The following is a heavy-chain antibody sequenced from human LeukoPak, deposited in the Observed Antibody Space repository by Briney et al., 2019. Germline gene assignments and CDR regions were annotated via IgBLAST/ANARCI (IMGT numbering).Heavy chain of an antibody. D-gene: IGHD3-10*01. CDR1: GYSFTSYW. Sequence: GESLKISCKGSGYSFTSYWIGWVRQMPGKGLEWMGIIYPGDSDTRYSPSFQGQVTISPDQSLSTAYLQRSGLKASDTAMYYCATHQPYLGHGLWFGEPKEAFYIRGQGTKVTVSS. V-gene: IGHV5-51*01. CDR2: IYPGDSDT. CDR3: ATHQPYLGHGLWFGEPKEAFYI. J-gene: IGHJ3*02.